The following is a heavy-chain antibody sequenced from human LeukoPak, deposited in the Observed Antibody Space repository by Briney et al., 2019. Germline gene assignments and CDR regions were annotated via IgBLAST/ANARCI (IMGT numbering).Heavy chain of an antibody. CDR2: ISAYNGNT. J-gene: IGHJ6*02. V-gene: IGHV1-18*01. Sequence: GASVKVSCKASGYTFTSYAMHWVRQAPGQGLEWMGWISAYNGNTNYAQKLQGRVTMTTDTSTSTAYMELRSLRSDDTAVYYCARGDPSIAAAGTEGYYYGMDVWGQGTTVTVSS. CDR1: GYTFTSYA. CDR3: ARGDPSIAAAGTEGYYYGMDV. D-gene: IGHD6-13*01.